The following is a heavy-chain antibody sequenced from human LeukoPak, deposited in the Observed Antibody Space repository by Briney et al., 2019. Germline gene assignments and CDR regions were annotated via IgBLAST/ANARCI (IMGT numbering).Heavy chain of an antibody. CDR3: ATDSLYCSGDSCSSF. D-gene: IGHD2-15*01. J-gene: IGHJ4*02. V-gene: IGHV3-23*01. CDR2: ISASGGST. Sequence: PGGSLRLSCAAPGFTFSSYAMAWVRQAPGKGLDWVSTISASGGSTYYADSVKGRFTISRDNSKNTLYLQMDSLRAEDTAVYYCATDSLYCSGDSCSSFWGQGTLVTVSS. CDR1: GFTFSSYA.